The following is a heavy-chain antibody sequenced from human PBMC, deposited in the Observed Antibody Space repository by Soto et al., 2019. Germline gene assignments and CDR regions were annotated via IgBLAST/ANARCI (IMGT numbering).Heavy chain of an antibody. CDR2: ISSSSSSYI. Sequence: KGLEWVSSISSSSSSYIYYADSVKGRFIISRDNAKNSLYLQMNSLRAEDTAVYFFVQAGVGIRGVRSVTAFLLNRSSDL. CDR3: VQAGVGIRGVRSVTAFLLNRSSDL. J-gene: IGHJ2*01. V-gene: IGHV3-21*01. D-gene: IGHD3-10*02.